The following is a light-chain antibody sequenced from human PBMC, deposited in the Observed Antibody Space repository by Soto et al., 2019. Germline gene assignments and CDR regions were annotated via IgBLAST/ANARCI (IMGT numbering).Light chain of an antibody. CDR1: SSDVGSRNL. Sequence: QSALTQPASVSGSPGQMITISCTGTSSDVGSRNLVSWYQQYPGKVPKLIIFEASQRPSGVSHRFSGSKSGSTASLTISGLQAEDEADYYCCSHANTSSYVFGSGTKLTVL. J-gene: IGLJ1*01. CDR2: EAS. V-gene: IGLV2-23*01. CDR3: CSHANTSSYV.